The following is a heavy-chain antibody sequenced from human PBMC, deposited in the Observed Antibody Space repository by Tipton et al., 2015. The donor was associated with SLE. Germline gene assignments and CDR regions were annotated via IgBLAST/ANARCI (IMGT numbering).Heavy chain of an antibody. CDR3: AKQILPGRIAGGDRFFDQ. D-gene: IGHD3-16*01. V-gene: IGHV3-53*05. CDR2: IYSAGST. CDR1: GFTVSNNY. Sequence: SLRLSCAASGFTVSNNYMIWVRQAPGKGLEWVSIIYSAGSTYYADSVKDRFTISRDNAKNSLYLQMNSLRAEDTALYYCAKQILPGRIAGGDRFFDQWGHGTLVTVSS. J-gene: IGHJ4*01.